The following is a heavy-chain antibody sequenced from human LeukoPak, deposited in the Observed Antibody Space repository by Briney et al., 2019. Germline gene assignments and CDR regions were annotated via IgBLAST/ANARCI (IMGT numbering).Heavy chain of an antibody. V-gene: IGHV5-51*01. CDR1: GYNFPNYW. CDR3: ARVRNYGSGGGVDY. CDR2: IYPGDSDT. D-gene: IGHD3-10*01. Sequence: GESLKISCKGSGYNFPNYWIGWVRQMPGKGLEWMGIIYPGDSDTRYSPSFQGQVTISADKSITTAYLRWSSLKASDTAMYYCARVRNYGSGGGVDYWGQGTLVTVSS. J-gene: IGHJ4*02.